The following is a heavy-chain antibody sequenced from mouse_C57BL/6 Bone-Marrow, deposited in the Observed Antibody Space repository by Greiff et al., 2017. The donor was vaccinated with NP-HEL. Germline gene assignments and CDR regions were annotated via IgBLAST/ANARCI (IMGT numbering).Heavy chain of an antibody. Sequence: EVKLMESGGDLVKPGGSLKLSCAASGFTFSSYGMSWVRQTPDKRLEWVATISSGGSYTYYPDSVKGRFTISRDNAKNTLYLQMSSLKSEDTAMYYCARVFITTVGDPYFDYWGQGTTLTVSS. CDR2: ISSGGSYT. V-gene: IGHV5-6*01. CDR1: GFTFSSYG. D-gene: IGHD1-1*01. J-gene: IGHJ2*01. CDR3: ARVFITTVGDPYFDY.